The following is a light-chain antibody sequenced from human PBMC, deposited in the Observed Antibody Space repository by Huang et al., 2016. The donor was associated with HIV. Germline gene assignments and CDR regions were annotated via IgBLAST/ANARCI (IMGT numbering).Light chain of an antibody. Sequence: DIVMTQSPLSLPVSPGEPASISCRSSQSLLHSNEYNYVDWYLQKPGQPPQLLIYVGLDRASGVPDRFSGSGSGTDFTLKISKVEAEDVGIYYCMQALQTPYTFGQGTKLEI. V-gene: IGKV2-28*01. CDR2: VGL. CDR1: QSLLHSNEYNY. J-gene: IGKJ2*01. CDR3: MQALQTPYT.